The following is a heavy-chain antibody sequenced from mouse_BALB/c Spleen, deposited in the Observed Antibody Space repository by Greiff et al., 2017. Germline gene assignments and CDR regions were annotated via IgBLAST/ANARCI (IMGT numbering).Heavy chain of an antibody. J-gene: IGHJ3*01. CDR1: GFNIKDTY. V-gene: IGHV14-3*02. CDR2: IDPANGNT. D-gene: IGHD2-4*01. Sequence: VQLQQSGAELVKPGASVKLSCTASGFNIKDTYMHWVKQRPEQGLEWIGRIDPANGNTKYDPKFQGKATITADTSSNTAYLQLSSLTSEDTAVYYCASSTMITLFAYWGQGTLVTVSA. CDR3: ASSTMITLFAY.